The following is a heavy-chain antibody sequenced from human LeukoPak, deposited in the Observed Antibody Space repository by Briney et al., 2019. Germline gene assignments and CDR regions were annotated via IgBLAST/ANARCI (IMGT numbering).Heavy chain of an antibody. J-gene: IGHJ4*02. CDR1: GGSFSGYY. V-gene: IGHV4-34*01. CDR3: ARGDIAATGTPFDN. Sequence: SETLSLTCAVYGGSFSGYYWSWIRQPPGKGLEWIGEINHSGSTSYNPSLKSRVTISVDTSKNQFSLKLSSMTAADTAVYYCARGDIAATGTPFDNWGQGTLVTVSS. CDR2: INHSGST. D-gene: IGHD6-13*01.